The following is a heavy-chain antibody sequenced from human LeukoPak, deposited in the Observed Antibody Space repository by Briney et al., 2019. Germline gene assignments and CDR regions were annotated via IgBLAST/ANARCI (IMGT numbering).Heavy chain of an antibody. D-gene: IGHD2-21*02. Sequence: PGGSLRLSCAASGFTFSSYGMSWVRQAPGKGLEWVSTISSSGGATYYADSVKGRFTISRDNSKNTLYLQMNSLRAEDTAVYYCAKSLGDDYWGQGTLVTVSS. J-gene: IGHJ4*02. V-gene: IGHV3-23*01. CDR3: AKSLGDDY. CDR2: ISSSGGAT. CDR1: GFTFSSYG.